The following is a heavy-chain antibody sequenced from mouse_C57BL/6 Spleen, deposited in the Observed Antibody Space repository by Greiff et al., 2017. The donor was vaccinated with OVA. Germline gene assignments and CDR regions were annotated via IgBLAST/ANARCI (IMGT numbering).Heavy chain of an antibody. CDR2: IDPSDSYT. CDR1: GYTFTSYW. V-gene: IGHV1-69*01. CDR3: ARPWDY. J-gene: IGHJ2*01. Sequence: QVHVKQPGAELVMPGASVKLSCKASGYTFTSYWMHWVKQRPGQGLEWIGEIDPSDSYTNYNQKFKGKSTLTVDKSSSTAYMQLSSLTSEDSAVYYCARPWDYWGQGTTLTVSS.